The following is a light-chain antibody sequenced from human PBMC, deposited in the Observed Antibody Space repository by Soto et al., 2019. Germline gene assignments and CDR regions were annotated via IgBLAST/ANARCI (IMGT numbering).Light chain of an antibody. Sequence: EVVLTQSPATLSLSPGERATLSCRASQSVSIYLAWYQQRPGQAPRLLIYDTSNRAPGIPARFRGSGSGTDFTLTISSLEPEDFAVYYCQQRQHWPPITFGQGTRLEMK. J-gene: IGKJ5*01. CDR3: QQRQHWPPIT. V-gene: IGKV3-11*01. CDR2: DTS. CDR1: QSVSIY.